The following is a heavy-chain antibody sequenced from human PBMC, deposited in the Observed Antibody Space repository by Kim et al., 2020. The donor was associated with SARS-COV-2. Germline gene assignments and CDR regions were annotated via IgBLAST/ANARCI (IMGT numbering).Heavy chain of an antibody. J-gene: IGHJ6*02. CDR2: ISYDGSNK. D-gene: IGHD3-10*01. Sequence: GGSLRLSCAASGFTFSSYGMHWVRQAPGKGLEWVAVISYDGSNKYYADSVKGRFTISRDNSKNTLYLQMNSLRAEDTAVYYCAKGVMVRGVIRYYYYGMDVWGQGTTVTVSS. CDR3: AKGVMVRGVIRYYYYGMDV. CDR1: GFTFSSYG. V-gene: IGHV3-30*18.